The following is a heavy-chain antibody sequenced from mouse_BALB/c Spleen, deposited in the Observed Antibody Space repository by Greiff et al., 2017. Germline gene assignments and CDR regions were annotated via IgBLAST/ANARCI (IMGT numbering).Heavy chain of an antibody. D-gene: IGHD2-2*01. CDR2: ISSGGSYT. CDR1: GFTFSSYG. CDR3: ARPMYGYDVVDWYFDV. J-gene: IGHJ1*01. V-gene: IGHV5-6*02. Sequence: DVKLVESGGDLVKPGGSLKLSCAASGFTFSSYGMSWVRQTPDKRLEWVATISSGGSYTYYPDSVKGRFTISRDNAKNTLYLQMSSLKSEDTAMYYCARPMYGYDVVDWYFDVWGAGTTVTVSS.